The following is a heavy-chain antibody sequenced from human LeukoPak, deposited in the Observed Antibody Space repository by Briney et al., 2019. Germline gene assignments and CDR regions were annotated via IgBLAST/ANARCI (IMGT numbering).Heavy chain of an antibody. V-gene: IGHV1-46*01. CDR2: IDPSGGST. CDR1: GYTFTSYY. J-gene: IGHJ3*02. Sequence: ASVKVSCKASGYTFTSYYMHWVRQAPGQGLEWMGIIDPSGGSTSYAQKFQGRVTMTRDMSTSTVYMELSSLRSEDTAVYYCARDLKYYDILTGYQPDAFDIWGQGTMVTVSS. CDR3: ARDLKYYDILTGYQPDAFDI. D-gene: IGHD3-9*01.